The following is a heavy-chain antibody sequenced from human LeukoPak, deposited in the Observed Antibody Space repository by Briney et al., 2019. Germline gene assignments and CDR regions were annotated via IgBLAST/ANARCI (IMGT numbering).Heavy chain of an antibody. Sequence: ESLKISCKGSGYSFTSYWISWVRQMPGKGLEWMGRIDPSDSYTNYSPSFQGHVTISADKSISTAYLQWSSLKASDTAMYYCARGLPYYDILTGTPIYGMDVWGKGTTVTVSS. CDR3: ARGLPYYDILTGTPIYGMDV. CDR1: GYSFTSYW. CDR2: IDPSDSYT. V-gene: IGHV5-10-1*01. J-gene: IGHJ6*04. D-gene: IGHD3-9*01.